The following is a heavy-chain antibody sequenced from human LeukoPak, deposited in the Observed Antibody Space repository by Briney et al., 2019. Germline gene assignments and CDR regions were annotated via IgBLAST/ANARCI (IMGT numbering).Heavy chain of an antibody. CDR3: AHMVNTVTTSWGAFDI. Sequence: SRPTLVKPTQTLTLTCTFSGFSLSTSGVGVGWIRQPPGKALEWLVLIYWNDAKRYGPSLKNRLTITKDTSKNQVVLTMTKMDPLDTATYYCAHMVNTVTTSWGAFDIWGQGTMVTVSS. D-gene: IGHD4-17*01. V-gene: IGHV2-5*01. J-gene: IGHJ3*02. CDR1: GFSLSTSGVG. CDR2: IYWNDAK.